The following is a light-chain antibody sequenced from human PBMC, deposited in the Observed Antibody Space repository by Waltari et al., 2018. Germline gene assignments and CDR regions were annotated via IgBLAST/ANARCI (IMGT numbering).Light chain of an antibody. Sequence: QSALTQPRSVSVSPGQSVTISCTGTSRDVGGYIFLPWYQQHPGKAPKLIIYDVDKRPSGVPDRFSGSRSGNTASLTISGLQAEDEADYYCCSYAGSDNVLFGGGTKMTVL. J-gene: IGLJ3*02. CDR3: CSYAGSDNVL. CDR1: SRDVGGYIF. V-gene: IGLV2-11*01. CDR2: DVD.